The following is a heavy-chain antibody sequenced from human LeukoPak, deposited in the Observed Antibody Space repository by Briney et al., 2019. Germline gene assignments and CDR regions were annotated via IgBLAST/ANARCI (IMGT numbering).Heavy chain of an antibody. CDR2: ISSRSSNK. CDR1: GFTFSNHY. V-gene: IGHV3-11*04. Sequence: GGSLRLSCAASGFTFSNHYMSWIRQAPGKGLVWVSYISSRSSNKYYADSVKGRFTTSRDNAKNSLYLQMDSLRVEDTAVYYCAREGWDLNALDIWGQGTMVTVSP. D-gene: IGHD1-26*01. J-gene: IGHJ3*02. CDR3: AREGWDLNALDI.